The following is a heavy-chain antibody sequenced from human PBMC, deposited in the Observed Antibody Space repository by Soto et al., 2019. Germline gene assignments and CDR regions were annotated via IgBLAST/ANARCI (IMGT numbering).Heavy chain of an antibody. V-gene: IGHV3-23*01. Sequence: PGGSLRLSCAASGFTFSSYAMSWVRQAPGKGLEWVSAISGSGGSTYYADSVKGRFTISRDNSKNTLYLQMNSLRAEDTAVYYCAKDRVVGWSQRLGHYGMDVWGQGTTVTVSS. D-gene: IGHD3-22*01. CDR1: GFTFSSYA. CDR3: AKDRVVGWSQRLGHYGMDV. J-gene: IGHJ6*02. CDR2: ISGSGGST.